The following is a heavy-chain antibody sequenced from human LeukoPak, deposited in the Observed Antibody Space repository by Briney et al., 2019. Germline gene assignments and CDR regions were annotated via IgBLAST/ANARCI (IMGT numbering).Heavy chain of an antibody. CDR1: GFTFSSYG. CDR2: ISSSGTYI. CDR3: AREQSYSEEIVVVNPPFDY. D-gene: IGHD2-21*01. V-gene: IGHV3-21*01. Sequence: GGSLRLSCAASGFTFSSYGMNWVRQAPGKGLEWVSSISSSGTYIYFADSVKGRFTISRDNAKNSLYLQMNSLRAEDTALYYCAREQSYSEEIVVVNPPFDYWGREPWSPSPQ. J-gene: IGHJ4*02.